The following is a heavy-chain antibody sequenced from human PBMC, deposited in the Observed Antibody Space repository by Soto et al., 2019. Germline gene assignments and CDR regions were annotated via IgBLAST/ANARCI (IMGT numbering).Heavy chain of an antibody. V-gene: IGHV1-8*01. CDR1: GYTFTSYD. J-gene: IGHJ6*03. CDR3: ARRVVAATAYYYYYYMDV. D-gene: IGHD2-15*01. CDR2: MNPNSGNT. Sequence: ASVKVSCTASGYTFTSYDINWVRQATGQGLEWMGWMNPNSGNTGYAQKFQGRVTMTRNTSISTAYMELSSLRSEDTAVYYCARRVVAATAYYYYYYMDVWGKGTTVTVSS.